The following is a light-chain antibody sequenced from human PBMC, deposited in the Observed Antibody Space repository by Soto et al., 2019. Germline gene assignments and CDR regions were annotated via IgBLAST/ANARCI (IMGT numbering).Light chain of an antibody. Sequence: QSVLTQPPSVSGAPGQRVTISCTGSSSNIGAGYDVHWYQQLPGTAPKLLIYGNSNRPSGVPDRFSGSKSGTSASLAITGLEAGDGADYWCQSYDSSLSGVFGTGTKVTVL. J-gene: IGLJ1*01. CDR1: SSNIGAGYD. CDR2: GNS. V-gene: IGLV1-40*01. CDR3: QSYDSSLSGV.